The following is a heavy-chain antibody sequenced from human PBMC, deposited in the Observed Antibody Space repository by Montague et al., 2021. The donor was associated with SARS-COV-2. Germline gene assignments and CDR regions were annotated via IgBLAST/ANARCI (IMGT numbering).Heavy chain of an antibody. Sequence: SETLSLTCTVSGGSISSYYWSWIRQPPGKGLEWIGYIYYSGSTNYNPSLKSRVTISVDTSKNQFSLKLSSVTAADTAVYYCARVKPGYYYVLGVFAHFDDWGQGTLVTVSS. D-gene: IGHD3-10*02. CDR2: IYYSGST. V-gene: IGHV4-59*01. CDR1: GGSISSYY. J-gene: IGHJ4*02. CDR3: ARVKPGYYYVLGVFAHFDD.